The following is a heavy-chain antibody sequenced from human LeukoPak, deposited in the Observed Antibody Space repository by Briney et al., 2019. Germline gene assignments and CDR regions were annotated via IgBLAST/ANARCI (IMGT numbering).Heavy chain of an antibody. J-gene: IGHJ6*02. CDR1: GYTFTSYG. D-gene: IGHD3-3*01. Sequence: GASVKVSCKASGYTFTSYGISWVRQAPGQGLEWMGWISAYNGNTNYAQKLQGRVTMTTDTSTSTAYMELRSLRSDDTAVYYCARGQAITIFGVVINYYYGMDVWGQGTTVTVSS. V-gene: IGHV1-18*01. CDR3: ARGQAITIFGVVINYYYGMDV. CDR2: ISAYNGNT.